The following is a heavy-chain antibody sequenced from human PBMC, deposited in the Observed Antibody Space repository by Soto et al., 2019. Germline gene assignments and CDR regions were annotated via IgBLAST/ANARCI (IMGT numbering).Heavy chain of an antibody. V-gene: IGHV3-7*05. CDR2: IKDDGSEK. J-gene: IGHJ6*02. Sequence: EVQLVESGGGLVQPGGSLRLSCLASEFTFNTYWMNWVRQAPGRGLEWVANIKDDGSEKNYVDSVKGRFTISRDNAKNALYLQMNSLRGEDTAVYFCAREWGTPGRGSAVCYYYHYGMDVWGQGTTVTVSS. CDR1: EFTFNTYW. CDR3: AREWGTPGRGSAVCYYYHYGMDV. D-gene: IGHD6-19*01.